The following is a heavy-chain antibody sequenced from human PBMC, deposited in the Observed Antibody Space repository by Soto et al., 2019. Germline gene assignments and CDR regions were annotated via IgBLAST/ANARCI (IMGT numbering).Heavy chain of an antibody. J-gene: IGHJ6*02. CDR3: ARSGEEQLVSYYYYGMDV. CDR1: GGTFSSYA. D-gene: IGHD6-6*01. V-gene: IGHV1-69*13. Sequence: ASVEVSCKASGGTFSSYAISWVRQAPGQGLEWMGGIIPIFGTANYAHKFQGRVTITADESTSTAYMELSSLRSEDTAVYYCARSGEEQLVSYYYYGMDVWGQGTTVTVSS. CDR2: IIPIFGTA.